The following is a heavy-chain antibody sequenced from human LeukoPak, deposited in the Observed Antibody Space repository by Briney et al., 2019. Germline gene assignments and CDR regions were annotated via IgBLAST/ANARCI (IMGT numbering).Heavy chain of an antibody. J-gene: IGHJ4*02. D-gene: IGHD3-10*01. V-gene: IGHV4-59*01. Sequence: SETLSLTCTVSGGSISSYYWSWIRQPPGNGLEWIGYIYYSGSTNYNPSLKSRVTISVDTSKNQFSLKLSSVTAADTAVYYCARSAFGDYFDYWGQGTLVTVSS. CDR3: ARSAFGDYFDY. CDR1: GGSISSYY. CDR2: IYYSGST.